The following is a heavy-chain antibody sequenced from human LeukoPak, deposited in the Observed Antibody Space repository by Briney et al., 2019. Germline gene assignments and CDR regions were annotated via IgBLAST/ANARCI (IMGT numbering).Heavy chain of an antibody. CDR2: IYYSGST. CDR1: GGSISSYY. CDR3: ARDDSNYYDSSGFDY. Sequence: SETLSLTCTVSGGSISSYYWSWIRQPPGKGLEWIGYIYYSGSTNYNPSLNSRVTISVDMSKNQFSLKLTSVTAADTAVYYCARDDSNYYDSSGFDYWGQGTLVTVSS. D-gene: IGHD3-22*01. J-gene: IGHJ4*02. V-gene: IGHV4-59*01.